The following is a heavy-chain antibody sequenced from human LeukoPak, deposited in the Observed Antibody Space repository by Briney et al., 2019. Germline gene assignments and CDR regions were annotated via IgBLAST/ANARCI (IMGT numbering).Heavy chain of an antibody. Sequence: GGSLRLSCAASGFTFSNYAMSWVRQAPGKGLEWVSSIFPSGGEIHYADSVRGRFTISRDNSKSTLSLQMNSLRAEDTAIYYCATYRQVLLPFESWGQGTLVTVSS. CDR1: GFTFSNYA. V-gene: IGHV3-23*01. D-gene: IGHD2/OR15-2a*01. J-gene: IGHJ4*02. CDR3: ATYRQVLLPFES. CDR2: IFPSGGEI.